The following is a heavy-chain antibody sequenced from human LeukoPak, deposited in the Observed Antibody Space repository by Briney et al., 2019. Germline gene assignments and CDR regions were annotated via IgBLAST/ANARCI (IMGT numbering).Heavy chain of an antibody. V-gene: IGHV3-48*01. Sequence: GGSLRLSCAASGFTFSSYSMNWVRQAPGKGLEWVSYISSSSSTIYYADSVKGRFTISRDNAKNSLYLQMNSLRAEDTAVYYCARYYDSSGYYYDAFDIWGQGTMVTVSS. CDR3: ARYYDSSGYYYDAFDI. CDR1: GFTFSSYS. CDR2: ISSSSSTI. D-gene: IGHD3-22*01. J-gene: IGHJ3*02.